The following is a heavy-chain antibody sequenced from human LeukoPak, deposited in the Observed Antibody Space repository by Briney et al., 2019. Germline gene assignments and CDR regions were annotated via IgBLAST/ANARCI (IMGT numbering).Heavy chain of an antibody. CDR3: AIPRPFGDYCFDY. Sequence: ASVKVSCKASGYTCTGYYMHWVRQATGQGLEWMGWINPNSGGTNYAQKFQGRVTMTRDTSISTAYMELSRLRSDGTAVYYCAIPRPFGDYCFDYWGQGTLVTVSS. V-gene: IGHV1-2*02. J-gene: IGHJ4*02. CDR1: GYTCTGYY. D-gene: IGHD4-17*01. CDR2: INPNSGGT.